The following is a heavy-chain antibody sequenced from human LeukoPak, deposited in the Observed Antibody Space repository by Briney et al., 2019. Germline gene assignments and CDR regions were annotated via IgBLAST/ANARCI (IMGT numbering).Heavy chain of an antibody. CDR2: ISGSGGST. V-gene: IGHV3-23*01. J-gene: IGHJ4*02. Sequence: GGSLRLSCAASGFTFSSYAMSWVRQAPGKGLEWVSAISGSGGSTYYADSVKGRFTISRDNSKNTLYLQMNSLRAEDTAVYYCAKLGISGWYSGYFDYWGQGTLVTVSS. CDR3: AKLGISGWYSGYFDY. D-gene: IGHD6-19*01. CDR1: GFTFSSYA.